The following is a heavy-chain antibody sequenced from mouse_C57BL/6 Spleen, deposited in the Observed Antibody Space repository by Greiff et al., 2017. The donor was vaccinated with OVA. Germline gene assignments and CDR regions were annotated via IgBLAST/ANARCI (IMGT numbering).Heavy chain of an antibody. J-gene: IGHJ2*01. CDR2: ISSGGDYI. V-gene: IGHV5-9-1*02. Sequence: DVQLVESGEGLVKPGGSLKLSCAASGFTFSSYAMSWVRQTPEKRLEWVAYISSGGDYIYYADTVKGRFTISRDNARNTLYLQMSSLKSEDTAMYYCTRGDYDGLYFDYWGQGTTLTVSS. D-gene: IGHD2-4*01. CDR3: TRGDYDGLYFDY. CDR1: GFTFSSYA.